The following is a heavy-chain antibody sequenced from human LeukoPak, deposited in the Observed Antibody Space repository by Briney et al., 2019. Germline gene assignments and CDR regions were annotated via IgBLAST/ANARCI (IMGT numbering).Heavy chain of an antibody. Sequence: GGSLRLSCAASGFTFTTYVMSWVRQAPGKGLEWGSGVRGSGNSPLYADSVKGRCTISRDNSKSTLSLQMHSLRAEDTAVYYCAKGAFTYGDYAPYFDYWGQGTLVTVSS. D-gene: IGHD4-17*01. CDR1: GFTFTTYV. J-gene: IGHJ4*02. CDR2: VRGSGNSP. V-gene: IGHV3-23*01. CDR3: AKGAFTYGDYAPYFDY.